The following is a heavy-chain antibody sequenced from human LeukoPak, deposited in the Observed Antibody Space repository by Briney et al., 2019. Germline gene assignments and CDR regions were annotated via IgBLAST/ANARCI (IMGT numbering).Heavy chain of an antibody. Sequence: GGSLRLSCAASGFTFSSYWMSWVRQAPGKGLEWVANIKQDGSEKYYVDSVKGRFTISRDNAKNSLYLQMNSLTDEDTAVYYCAKDRRVLRYLDWLSXLDXXXQGTLVTVX. V-gene: IGHV3-7*03. CDR1: GFTFSSYW. J-gene: IGHJ4*02. CDR3: AKDRRVLRYLDWLSXLDX. CDR2: IKQDGSEK. D-gene: IGHD3-9*01.